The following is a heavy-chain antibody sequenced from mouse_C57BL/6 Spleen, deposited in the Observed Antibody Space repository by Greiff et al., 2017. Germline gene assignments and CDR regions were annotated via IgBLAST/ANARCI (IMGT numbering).Heavy chain of an antibody. V-gene: IGHV5-6*01. CDR3: ASCLDSSGYPFAY. CDR1: GFTFSSYG. D-gene: IGHD3-2*02. Sequence: EVQVVESGGDLVKPGGSLKLSCAASGFTFSSYGMSWVRQTPDKRLEWVATISSGGSYTYYPDSVKGRFTISRDNAKNTLFLQMSSLKSEDTAMYYCASCLDSSGYPFAYWGQGTLVTVSA. CDR2: ISSGGSYT. J-gene: IGHJ3*01.